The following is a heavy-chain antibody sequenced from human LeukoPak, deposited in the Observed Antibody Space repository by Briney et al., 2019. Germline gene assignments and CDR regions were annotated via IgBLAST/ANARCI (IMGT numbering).Heavy chain of an antibody. Sequence: GSLRLSCAASGFTFSSYAMSWVRQAPGKGLEWVSAISGSGGSTYYADSVKGRFTISRDNSKNTLYLQMNSLRAEDTAVYYCAKELLYYYDSSGYFDYWGQGTLVTVSS. CDR2: ISGSGGST. J-gene: IGHJ4*02. CDR1: GFTFSSYA. V-gene: IGHV3-23*01. D-gene: IGHD3-22*01. CDR3: AKELLYYYDSSGYFDY.